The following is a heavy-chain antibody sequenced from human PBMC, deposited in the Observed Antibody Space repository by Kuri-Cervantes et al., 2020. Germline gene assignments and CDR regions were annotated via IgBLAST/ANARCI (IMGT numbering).Heavy chain of an antibody. J-gene: IGHJ4*02. CDR1: GFTFSGYW. CDR3: APTIFGMVIPIFEY. Sequence: GESLKISCSASGFTFSGYWMSWVRQAPGKGLEWVANINKDGSEKYFADSVKGRFTISRDNAKNSLYLQMKSLRAEDTTFYCCAPTIFGMVIPIFEYWGQGTLVTVSS. CDR2: INKDGSEK. D-gene: IGHD3-3*01. V-gene: IGHV3-7*02.